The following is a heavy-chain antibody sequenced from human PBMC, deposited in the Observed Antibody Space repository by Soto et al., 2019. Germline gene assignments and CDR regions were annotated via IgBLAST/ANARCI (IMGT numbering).Heavy chain of an antibody. Sequence: GGSLRLSCAASGFTFSSYAMSWVRQAPGKGLEWVSAISGSGGSTYYADSVKGRFTISRDNSKHTLYLQMHSLRAEDTAVYYCAKDNSYGPTAEDYWGQGTMVTV. CDR1: GFTFSSYA. CDR3: AKDNSYGPTAEDY. D-gene: IGHD5-18*01. J-gene: IGHJ4*02. CDR2: ISGSGGST. V-gene: IGHV3-23*01.